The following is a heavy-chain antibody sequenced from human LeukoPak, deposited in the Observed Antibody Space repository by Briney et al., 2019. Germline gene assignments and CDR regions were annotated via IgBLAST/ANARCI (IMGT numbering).Heavy chain of an antibody. J-gene: IGHJ5*02. CDR3: ARGFSYYGSGSYYRFNWFDP. Sequence: SETLSLTCTVSGGSISSYYWSWIRQPPGKGLEWIGYIYYSGSTNYNPSLKSRVTISVDTSKNQFSLKLSSVTAADTAVYYCARGFSYYGSGSYYRFNWFDPWGQGTLVTVSS. CDR1: GGSISSYY. CDR2: IYYSGST. V-gene: IGHV4-59*12. D-gene: IGHD3-10*01.